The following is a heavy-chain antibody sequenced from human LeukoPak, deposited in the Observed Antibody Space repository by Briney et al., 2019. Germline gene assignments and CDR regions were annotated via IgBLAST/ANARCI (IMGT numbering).Heavy chain of an antibody. CDR1: GFTVSSNY. CDR3: ARERIAVAEGVDYFDY. CDR2: IYSGGST. V-gene: IGHV3-53*01. D-gene: IGHD6-19*01. J-gene: IGHJ4*02. Sequence: GGSLRLSCAASGFTVSSNYMSWVRQAPGKGLEWVSVIYSGGSTYYADSVKGRFTISRDNSKNTLYLQMDSLRAEDTAVYYCARERIAVAEGVDYFDYWGQGTLVTVSS.